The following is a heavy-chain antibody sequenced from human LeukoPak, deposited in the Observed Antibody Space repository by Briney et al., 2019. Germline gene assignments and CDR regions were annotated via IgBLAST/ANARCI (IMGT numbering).Heavy chain of an antibody. V-gene: IGHV1-2*02. Sequence: ASVKVSCKASGYTFTGYYMHWVRLAPGQGLEWMGWINPNSGGTNYAQKFQGRVTVTRDTSISTAYMELSRLRSDDTAVYYCASDEYSSSEGFDPWGQGTLVTVSS. CDR1: GYTFTGYY. D-gene: IGHD6-6*01. CDR3: ASDEYSSSEGFDP. CDR2: INPNSGGT. J-gene: IGHJ5*02.